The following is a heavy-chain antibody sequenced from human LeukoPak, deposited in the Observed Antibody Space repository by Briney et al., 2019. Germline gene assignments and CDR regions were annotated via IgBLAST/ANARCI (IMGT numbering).Heavy chain of an antibody. D-gene: IGHD6-19*01. V-gene: IGHV1-69*13. Sequence: SVKVSCKASGGTFSNYAISWVRQAPGQGLEWMGGIIPLFGSADYAQKFQGRVTFTADESTSTAYMELSSLRPEDTAVYYCARDQGIYSSGWYPYYYYYYMDVWGKGTTVTVSS. CDR3: ARDQGIYSSGWYPYYYYYYMDV. CDR1: GGTFSNYA. CDR2: IIPLFGSA. J-gene: IGHJ6*03.